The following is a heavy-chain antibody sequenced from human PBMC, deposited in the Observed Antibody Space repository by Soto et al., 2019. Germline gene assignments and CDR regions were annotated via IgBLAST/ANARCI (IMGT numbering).Heavy chain of an antibody. CDR3: ARVNVVVVAATREYYFDY. D-gene: IGHD2-15*01. J-gene: IGHJ4*02. CDR2: INPNSGGT. Sequence: GASVKVSCKASGYTFTGYYMHWVRQAPGQGLEWMGWINPNSGGTNYAQKFQGRVTMTRDTSISTAYMELSRLRSDDTAMYYCARVNVVVVAATREYYFDYWGQGTLVTSPQ. CDR1: GYTFTGYY. V-gene: IGHV1-2*02.